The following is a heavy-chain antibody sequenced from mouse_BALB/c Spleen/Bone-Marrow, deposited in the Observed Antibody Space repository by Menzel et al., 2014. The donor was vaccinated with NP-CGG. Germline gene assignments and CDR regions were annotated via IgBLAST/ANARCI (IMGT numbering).Heavy chain of an antibody. Sequence: EVHLVESGGGLVQPGGSMKLSCTASGFTFSNYWMNWVRQSPEKGLEWIAEIRLKSNNYATHYVETVKGRFTISRDESKSSIYHEMNNLRTEDAGVYYCTGRFAYWGQGTLVTVSA. V-gene: IGHV6-6*02. CDR2: IRLKSNNYAT. J-gene: IGHJ3*01. CDR3: TGRFAY. CDR1: GFTFSNYW.